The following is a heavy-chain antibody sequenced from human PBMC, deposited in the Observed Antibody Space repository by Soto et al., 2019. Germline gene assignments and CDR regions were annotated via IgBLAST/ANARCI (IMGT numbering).Heavy chain of an antibody. V-gene: IGHV3-7*05. CDR2: IKQDGSEK. Sequence: PVGSLRLSCAASGFTFSSYWMIWVRQAPGKGLEWVANIKQDGSEKYYVDSVKGRFTISRDNAKNSLYLQMNSLRAEDTAVYYCARVSPYSSSWYAYFGIDVWGQGTTVTVSS. D-gene: IGHD6-13*01. CDR3: ARVSPYSSSWYAYFGIDV. CDR1: GFTFSSYW. J-gene: IGHJ6*02.